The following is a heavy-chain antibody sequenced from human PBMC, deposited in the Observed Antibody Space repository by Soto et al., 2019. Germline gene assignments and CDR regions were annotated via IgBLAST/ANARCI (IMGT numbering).Heavy chain of an antibody. D-gene: IGHD2-15*01. V-gene: IGHV3-11*01. CDR2: ISSSGSTI. CDR1: GFTFSDYY. J-gene: IGHJ6*03. CDR3: ARNRGDPPSRKYCSGGSCPWGYYYYYMDV. Sequence: GGSLRLSCAASGFTFSDYYMSWIRQAPGKGLEWVSYISSSGSTIYYADSVKGRFTISRDNAKNSLYLQLNSLRAEDTAVYYCARNRGDPPSRKYCSGGSCPWGYYYYYMDVWGKGTTVTVSS.